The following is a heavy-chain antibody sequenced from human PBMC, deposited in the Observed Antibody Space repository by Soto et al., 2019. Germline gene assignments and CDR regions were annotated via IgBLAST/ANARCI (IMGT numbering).Heavy chain of an antibody. CDR2: IYGTGTT. CDR1: DGSISSYY. J-gene: IGHJ4*02. CDR3: AGFSSGTYLFGL. V-gene: IGHV4-4*08. Sequence: PSETLSLTCTVSDGSISSYYWSWIRQPPGKGLEWIGYIYGTGTTNYAPSLKNRVTMSLHTSXXXXXXXXXXXXXXXXXXYXCAGFSSGTYLFGLWGPGTLVTVSS. D-gene: IGHD1-26*01.